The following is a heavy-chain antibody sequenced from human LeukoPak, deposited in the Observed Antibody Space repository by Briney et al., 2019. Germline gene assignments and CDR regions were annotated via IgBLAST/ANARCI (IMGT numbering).Heavy chain of an antibody. CDR2: IHPNYGGT. D-gene: IGHD1-26*01. CDR1: GYTFTGYY. J-gene: IGHJ4*02. CDR3: VRDQRGSHFDY. V-gene: IGHV1-2*02. Sequence: ASVKVSCKASGYTFTGYYMHWVRQAPGQGLEWMGWIHPNYGGTNSAQKFQGRVTMTRDTSINTAYMEVSRLRSDDTAVYYCVRDQRGSHFDYWGQGTLVTVSS.